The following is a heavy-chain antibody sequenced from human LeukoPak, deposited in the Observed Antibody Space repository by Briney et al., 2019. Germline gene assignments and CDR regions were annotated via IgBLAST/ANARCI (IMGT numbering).Heavy chain of an antibody. CDR1: GFTFSSYS. J-gene: IGHJ4*02. V-gene: IGHV3-48*04. CDR3: ARDVYDSPPALDY. CDR2: ISSSGSTI. Sequence: GGSLRLSCAASGFTFSSYSMNWVRQAPGKGLEWVSFISSSGSTIYYADSVKGRFTISRDNAKNSLYLQMNSLRAEDTAVYYCARDVYDSPPALDYWGQGTLVTVSS. D-gene: IGHD5/OR15-5a*01.